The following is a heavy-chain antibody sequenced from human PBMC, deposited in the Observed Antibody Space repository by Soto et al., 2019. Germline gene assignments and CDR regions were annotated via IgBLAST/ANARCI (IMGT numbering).Heavy chain of an antibody. Sequence: PGKGLEWIGSSYYSGSTYYNPSLKSRVTISVDTSKNQFSLKLSSVTAADSFFFQAEDGIRDKLPVSAFLLNRSSDL. J-gene: IGHJ2*01. CDR3: EDGIRDKLPVSAFLLNRSSDL. D-gene: IGHD2-15*01. CDR2: SYYSGST. V-gene: IGHV4-39*01.